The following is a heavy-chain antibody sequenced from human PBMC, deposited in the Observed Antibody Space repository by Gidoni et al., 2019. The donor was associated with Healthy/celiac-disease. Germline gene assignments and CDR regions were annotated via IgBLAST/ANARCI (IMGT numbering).Heavy chain of an antibody. CDR1: GFTFSSYA. Sequence: QVQLVGSGGGVVQPGRSLRPSCAASGFTFSSYAMHWVRQAPGKGLGWVAIISYDGSNKYYADSVKGRFTISRDNSKNTLYLQMNSLRAEDTAVYYCAKSGPHDYWGQGTLVTVSS. V-gene: IGHV3-30*18. CDR2: ISYDGSNK. D-gene: IGHD3-10*01. CDR3: AKSGPHDY. J-gene: IGHJ4*02.